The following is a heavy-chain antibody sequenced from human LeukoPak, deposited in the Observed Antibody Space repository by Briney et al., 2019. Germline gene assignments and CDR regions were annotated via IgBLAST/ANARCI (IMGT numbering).Heavy chain of an antibody. CDR1: GYTLTSYG. CDR3: ARDQSSGWYDYFDY. V-gene: IGHV1-18*01. D-gene: IGHD6-19*01. J-gene: IGHJ4*02. Sequence: ASVKVSCEASGYTLTSYGINWMRQAPGQGLEWMGWISAYNGNTNYAQKLQGRVTMTTDTSTSTAYMELRSLRSDDTAVYYCARDQSSGWYDYFDYWGQGTLVTVSS. CDR2: ISAYNGNT.